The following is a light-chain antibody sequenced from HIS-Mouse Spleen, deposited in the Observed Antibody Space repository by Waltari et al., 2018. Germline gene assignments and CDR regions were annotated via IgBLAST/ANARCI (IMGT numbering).Light chain of an antibody. V-gene: IGKV1-8*01. CDR3: QQYYSYRFT. Sequence: AIRMTKSPSSFSPPTGDRFTITCRASQGISSYLAWYQQKPGKSPKLLIYAASTLQSGVPSRFSGSGSGTDFTLTISCLQSEDFATYYCQQYYSYRFTFGPGTKVDIK. CDR2: AAS. J-gene: IGKJ3*01. CDR1: QGISSY.